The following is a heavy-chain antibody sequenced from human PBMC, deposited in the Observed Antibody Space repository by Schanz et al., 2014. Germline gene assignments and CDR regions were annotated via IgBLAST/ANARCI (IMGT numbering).Heavy chain of an antibody. CDR3: ARGPLGTSP. Sequence: QVQLVQSEAEVKKPGSSVKVSCKASGGTFSSFGINWVRQAPGQGLEWMGWINPNSGTTNYAQKFQGWVTMTRDTSISTAYMELSSLKSEDTAVYYCARGPLGTSPWGQGTLVTVSS. D-gene: IGHD5-12*01. J-gene: IGHJ5*02. CDR2: INPNSGTT. CDR1: GGTFSSFG. V-gene: IGHV1-2*04.